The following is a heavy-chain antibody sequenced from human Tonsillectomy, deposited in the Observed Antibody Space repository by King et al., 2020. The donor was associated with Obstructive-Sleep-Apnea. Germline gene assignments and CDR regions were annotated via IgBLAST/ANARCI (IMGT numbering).Heavy chain of an antibody. CDR3: AKASTAVAGLGYFDL. Sequence: QLVESGGGLVQPGRSLRLSCAASGFQFDDYAMHWVRQAPGKGLEWVSGISWNSGSIGYADSVKGRFTISRDNAKNSLYLQMNSLRPEDTALYYCAKASTAVAGLGYFDLWGRGTLVTVSS. CDR2: ISWNSGSI. J-gene: IGHJ2*01. D-gene: IGHD6-19*01. V-gene: IGHV3-9*01. CDR1: GFQFDDYA.